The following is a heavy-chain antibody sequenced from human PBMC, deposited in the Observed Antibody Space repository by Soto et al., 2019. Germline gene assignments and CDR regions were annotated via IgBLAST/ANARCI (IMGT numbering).Heavy chain of an antibody. CDR3: ARTVDYYYYGMDV. CDR2: IIPIFGTA. J-gene: IGHJ6*02. Sequence: SVKVSCKASGGTFSSYAISWVRQAPGQGLEWMGGIIPIFGTANYAQKFQGRVTITADESTSTAYMELSSLRSEDTAVYYCARTVDYYYYGMDVWGQGTTVTVSS. CDR1: GGTFSSYA. V-gene: IGHV1-69*13.